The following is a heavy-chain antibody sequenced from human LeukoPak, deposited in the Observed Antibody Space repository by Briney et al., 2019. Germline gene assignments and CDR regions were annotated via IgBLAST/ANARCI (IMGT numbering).Heavy chain of an antibody. J-gene: IGHJ3*02. D-gene: IGHD2-2*01. V-gene: IGHV3-30*18. CDR2: ISYDGSNK. Sequence: PGGSLRLSCAASGFTFSSYGMHWVRQAPGKGLEWVAVISYDGSNKYYADSVKGRFTISRDNSKNTLYLQMNSLRAEDTAVYYCANLMGYCSSTSCYRDAFDIWGQGTMVTVSS. CDR3: ANLMGYCSSTSCYRDAFDI. CDR1: GFTFSSYG.